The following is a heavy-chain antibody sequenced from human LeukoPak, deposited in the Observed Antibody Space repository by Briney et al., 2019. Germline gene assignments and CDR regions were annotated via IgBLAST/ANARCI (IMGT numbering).Heavy chain of an antibody. Sequence: PRGSLRLSCAASGFTFSSYWMSWVRQAPGKGLEWVANIKQDGSEKYYVDSVKGRFTISRDNAKNSLYLQMNSLRAEDTAVYYCARDPGGNGSGHYRNYYGMDVWGQGTTVTVSS. J-gene: IGHJ6*02. D-gene: IGHD3-10*01. CDR3: ARDPGGNGSGHYRNYYGMDV. V-gene: IGHV3-7*01. CDR2: IKQDGSEK. CDR1: GFTFSSYW.